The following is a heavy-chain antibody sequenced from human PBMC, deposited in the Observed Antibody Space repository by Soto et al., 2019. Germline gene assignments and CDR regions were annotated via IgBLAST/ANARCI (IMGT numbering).Heavy chain of an antibody. V-gene: IGHV3-30-3*01. D-gene: IGHD1-26*01. J-gene: IGHJ4*02. CDR1: GFTFSSYA. CDR2: ISYDGSNK. CDR3: ARVGIVGVTAFDY. Sequence: GGSLRLSCAASGFTFSSYAMHWVRQAPGKGLEWVAVISYDGSNKYYSDSVKGRFTISRDNSKNTLYPQMNSLRAEDTAVYYCARVGIVGVTAFDYWGQGTLVTVSS.